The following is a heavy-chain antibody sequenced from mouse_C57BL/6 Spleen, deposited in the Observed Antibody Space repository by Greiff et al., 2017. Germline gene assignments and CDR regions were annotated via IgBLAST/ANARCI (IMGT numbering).Heavy chain of an antibody. CDR2: INPRNGGT. D-gene: IGHD2-4*01. V-gene: IGHV1-53*01. CDR3: AGSGNYDDYYCDY. J-gene: IGHJ2*01. CDR1: GYTFPSYW. Sequence: QVPLQQPGTELVKPGASVTLSCKAPGYTFPSYWMHWVTQRPGQGLAWMGNINPRNGGTNYNEKFKRKATLTVDKSSSTAYMQLSSLTSEYSAVYYCAGSGNYDDYYCDYWGQGTTRTGSS.